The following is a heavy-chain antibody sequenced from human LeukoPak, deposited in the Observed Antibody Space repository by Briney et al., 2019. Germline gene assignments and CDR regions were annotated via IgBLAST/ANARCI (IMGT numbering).Heavy chain of an antibody. V-gene: IGHV3-7*01. CDR1: GFTFTSYW. J-gene: IGHJ6*02. Sequence: GGSLRLSCAASGFTFTSYWMSWLRQAPGKGLEWVANIKEDGSEKYYLDSVKGRFTISRDNAKNSLHLQMNSLRVEDTAVYYCARNSFAELMLLGSAYGMDVWGQGTTVTVSS. CDR2: IKEDGSEK. CDR3: ARNSFAELMLLGSAYGMDV. D-gene: IGHD2-8*01.